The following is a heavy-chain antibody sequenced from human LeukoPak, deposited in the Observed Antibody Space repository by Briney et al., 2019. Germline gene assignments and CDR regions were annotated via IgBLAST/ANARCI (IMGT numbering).Heavy chain of an antibody. J-gene: IGHJ4*02. D-gene: IGHD2-2*01. CDR2: ISSNGGST. Sequence: GGSLRLSCAASGFTFSSYAMHWVRQAPGKGLEYVSAISSNGGSTYYANSVKGRFTISRDNSKNTLYLQMGSLRAEDMAVYYCARILARIVVVPAAADYWGQGTLVTVSS. CDR3: ARILARIVVVPAAADY. V-gene: IGHV3-64*01. CDR1: GFTFSSYA.